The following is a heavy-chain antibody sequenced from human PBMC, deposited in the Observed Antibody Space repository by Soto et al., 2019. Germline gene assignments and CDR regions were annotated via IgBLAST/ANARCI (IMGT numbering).Heavy chain of an antibody. CDR3: ARDRDSSGNYLDYLDY. D-gene: IGHD3-22*01. CDR2: ISSSSSKV. J-gene: IGHJ4*02. Sequence: PGGSLRLSCAVSGFTFSSYGMIWVRQAPGKGLEWVSYISSSSSKVYCADSVKGRFTISRDNAKNSLYLQMNSLRAEDTAGYYCARDRDSSGNYLDYLDYWGQGTLVTVSS. V-gene: IGHV3-48*01. CDR1: GFTFSSYG.